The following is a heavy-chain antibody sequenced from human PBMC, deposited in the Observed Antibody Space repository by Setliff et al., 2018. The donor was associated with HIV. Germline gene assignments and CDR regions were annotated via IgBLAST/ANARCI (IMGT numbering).Heavy chain of an antibody. J-gene: IGHJ6*02. V-gene: IGHV4-38-2*01. D-gene: IGHD3-10*01. CDR1: GYSISSGYH. CDR2: IYHSGST. CDR3: ARRPYYYGSGSYVYYGMDV. Sequence: SETLSLTCAVSGYSISSGYHWGWIRQPPGKGLEWIGSIYHSGSTYYNPSLESRVTISVDTSKYQFSLKLSSVTAADKAVYYCARRPYYYGSGSYVYYGMDVWGQGTTVTVSS.